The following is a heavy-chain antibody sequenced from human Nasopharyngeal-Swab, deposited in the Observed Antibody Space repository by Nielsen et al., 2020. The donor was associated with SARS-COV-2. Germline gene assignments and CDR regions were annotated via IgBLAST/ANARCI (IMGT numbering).Heavy chain of an antibody. CDR2: ISGSGGST. CDR1: GFTFSSYA. D-gene: IGHD2-15*01. CDR3: AKCSGGSCYFYGMDV. J-gene: IGHJ6*02. Sequence: GESLKISCAASGFTFSSYAMSWVRQAPGKGLEWVSAISGSGGSTYYADSVKGRFTISRDNSKNTLYLQMNSLSAEDTAVYYCAKCSGGSCYFYGMDVWGQGTTVTVSS. V-gene: IGHV3-23*01.